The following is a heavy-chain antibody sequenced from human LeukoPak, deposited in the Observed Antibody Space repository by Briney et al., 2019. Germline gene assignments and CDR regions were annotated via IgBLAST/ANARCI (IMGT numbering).Heavy chain of an antibody. D-gene: IGHD3-10*01. J-gene: IGHJ4*02. Sequence: GGSLRLSCAASGFIVSSNYMSWVRQAPGKGLEWVSVIYNDGRTYYADSVKGRFTISRDNSKNTLYLQMNSLRAEDTAVYYCARDRGKGGYVDYWGQGTLVTVSS. CDR1: GFIVSSNY. V-gene: IGHV3-53*01. CDR3: ARDRGKGGYVDY. CDR2: IYNDGRT.